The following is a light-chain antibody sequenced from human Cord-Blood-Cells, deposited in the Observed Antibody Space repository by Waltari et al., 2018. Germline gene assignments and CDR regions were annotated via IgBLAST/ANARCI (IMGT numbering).Light chain of an antibody. CDR2: EGS. Sequence: QSALTQPASVSGSPGQSITISCTGTSSDVGSHNLVSWYQQPPGKAPKLMIYEGSKRLSGVSNRFSGSKSGNTASLTISGLQAEDEADYYCCSYAGSSNWVFGGGTKLTVL. CDR3: CSYAGSSNWV. J-gene: IGLJ3*02. CDR1: SSDVGSHNL. V-gene: IGLV2-23*01.